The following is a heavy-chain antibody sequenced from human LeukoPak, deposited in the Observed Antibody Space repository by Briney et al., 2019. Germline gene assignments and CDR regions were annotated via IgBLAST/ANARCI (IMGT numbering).Heavy chain of an antibody. D-gene: IGHD4-17*01. V-gene: IGHV3-20*04. CDR1: GFTFGKYG. CDR3: ARAQTYGDSRLLLDY. J-gene: IGHJ4*02. Sequence: GGSLRLSCAASGFTFGKYGMSWVRQAPGKGLEWVSAINWNGGSTGYADSVEGRFTIFRDNAKNSQYLQMNRRRVEGTALYYCARAQTYGDSRLLLDYWGQGTLVTVSS. CDR2: INWNGGST.